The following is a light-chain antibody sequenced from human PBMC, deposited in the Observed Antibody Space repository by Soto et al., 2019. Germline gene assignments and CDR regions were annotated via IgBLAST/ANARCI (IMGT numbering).Light chain of an antibody. CDR2: AAS. CDR3: QQLENFPLT. Sequence: IQMTQSPTTLSASVGDRVTITWRASQGISSYLAWLQQKPGKAPILLIYAASTLQSGVPSRFSGSGSGTDFTLTISSLQPEDFATYYCQQLENFPLTFGQGTRLEI. CDR1: QGISSY. V-gene: IGKV1-9*01. J-gene: IGKJ5*01.